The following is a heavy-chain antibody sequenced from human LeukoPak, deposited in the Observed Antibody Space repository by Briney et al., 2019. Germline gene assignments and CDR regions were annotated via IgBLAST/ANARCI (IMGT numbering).Heavy chain of an antibody. V-gene: IGHV4-4*07. CDR3: ARVAAAGTKYYFGY. D-gene: IGHD6-13*01. Sequence: SETLSLTCTVSGGSISSYYWSWIRQPAGKGLEWIGRTYTSGSTNYNPSLKSRVTISVDTSKNQFSLKLSSVTPADTAVYFCARVAAAGTKYYFGYWGQGTLVTVSS. CDR2: TYTSGST. J-gene: IGHJ4*02. CDR1: GGSISSYY.